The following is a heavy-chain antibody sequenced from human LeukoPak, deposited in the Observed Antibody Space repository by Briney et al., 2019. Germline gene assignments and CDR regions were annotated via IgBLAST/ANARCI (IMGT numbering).Heavy chain of an antibody. CDR3: SRLAGYYFGY. CDR1: GGSISSYY. V-gene: IGHV4-59*01. D-gene: IGHD3-10*01. J-gene: IGHJ4*02. Sequence: SETLSLTCTVSGGSISSYYWSWIRQPPGKGLEWIGYIYYSGSTNYNPSLKSRVTISVDTSKNQFSLKLSSVTAADTAVYYCSRLAGYYFGYWGQGTLVTVSS. CDR2: IYYSGST.